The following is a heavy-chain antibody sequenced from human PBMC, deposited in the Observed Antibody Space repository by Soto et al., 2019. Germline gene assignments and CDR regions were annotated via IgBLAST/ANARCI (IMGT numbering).Heavy chain of an antibody. CDR1: GGSISSGGYY. Sequence: TLSLTCTVSGGSISSGGYYWSWIRQHPGKGLEWIGYIYYSGSTYYNPSLKSRVTISVDTSKNQFSLKLSSVTAADTAVYYCARGARLGMSYYYYYGMDVWGQGTTVTVSS. J-gene: IGHJ6*02. D-gene: IGHD7-27*01. CDR2: IYYSGST. V-gene: IGHV4-31*03. CDR3: ARGARLGMSYYYYYGMDV.